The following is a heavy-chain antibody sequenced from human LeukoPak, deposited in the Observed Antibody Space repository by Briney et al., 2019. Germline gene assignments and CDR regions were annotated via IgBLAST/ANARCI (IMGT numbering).Heavy chain of an antibody. CDR1: GGSFSGYY. CDR2: INHSGST. D-gene: IGHD1-1*01. CDR3: ATRGGAWKKISHYYYYYYMDV. V-gene: IGHV4-34*01. J-gene: IGHJ6*03. Sequence: SETLSLTCAVYGGSFSGYYWSWIRQPPGKGLEWIGEINHSGSTNYNPSLKSRVTISVDTSKNQFSLKLSSVTAADTAVYYCATRGGAWKKISHYYYYYYMDVWGKGTTVTISS.